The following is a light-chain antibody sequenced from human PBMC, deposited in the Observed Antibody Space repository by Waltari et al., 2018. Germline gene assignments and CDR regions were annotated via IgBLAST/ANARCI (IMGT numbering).Light chain of an antibody. CDR1: QSVSRA. CDR2: GAS. CDR3: QHYLRLPVT. Sequence: EIVLTQSPGTLSLSLGERATPCCRASQSVSRALAWYQQKPGQAPRLLIYGASTRATGIPDRFSGSGSGTDFSLTISRLEPDDFAVYYCQHYLRLPVTFGQGTTVEI. V-gene: IGKV3-20*01. J-gene: IGKJ1*01.